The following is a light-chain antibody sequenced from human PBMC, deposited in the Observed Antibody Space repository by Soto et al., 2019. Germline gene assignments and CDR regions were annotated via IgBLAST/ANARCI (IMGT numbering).Light chain of an antibody. Sequence: EIVLTQSPATLSLSPGERATLSCRASQSVRTSLAWYQQKPGQAPRLLIYGASNRATGIPARFSGSGSGTDFTLTISSLEPEDSAVYYCQQRGNWATFGPGTKVDIK. CDR3: QQRGNWAT. CDR1: QSVRTS. J-gene: IGKJ3*01. V-gene: IGKV3-11*01. CDR2: GAS.